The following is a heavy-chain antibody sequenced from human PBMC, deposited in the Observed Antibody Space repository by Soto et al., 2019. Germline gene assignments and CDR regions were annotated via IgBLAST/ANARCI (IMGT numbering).Heavy chain of an antibody. CDR1: GYTFTTYA. CDR2: ISTDNGNT. J-gene: IGHJ3*02. Sequence: QVQLVQSGAEVKKPGASVRVSCKPSGYTFTTYAMHWVRQAPGQRLEWMGWISTDNGNTKYSQKFPGRVTITGDTSASIAYMELSSLRSEDTAVYYCARSSGNYDNAFDIWGQGTMVSVS. CDR3: ARSSGNYDNAFDI. D-gene: IGHD1-26*01. V-gene: IGHV1-3*04.